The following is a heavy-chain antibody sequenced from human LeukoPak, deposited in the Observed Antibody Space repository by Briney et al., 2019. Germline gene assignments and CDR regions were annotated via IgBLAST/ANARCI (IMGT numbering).Heavy chain of an antibody. CDR3: ARAHIVVVPAATLAWFDP. Sequence: SETLSLTCAVYGGSFSGYYWSWIRQPPGKGLEWIGEINHSGSTNYNPSLKSRVTISVDTSKNQFSLKLSSVTAADTAVYYCARAHIVVVPAATLAWFDPWGQGTLVTVSS. D-gene: IGHD2-2*01. V-gene: IGHV4-34*01. J-gene: IGHJ5*02. CDR1: GGSFSGYY. CDR2: INHSGST.